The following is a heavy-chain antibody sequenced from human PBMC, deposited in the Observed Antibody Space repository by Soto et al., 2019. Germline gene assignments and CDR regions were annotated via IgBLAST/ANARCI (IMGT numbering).Heavy chain of an antibody. CDR2: ISSSGSTI. J-gene: IGHJ4*02. CDR3: AIVLTAMVTWYFDY. V-gene: IGHV3-11*01. CDR1: GFTFGDYY. D-gene: IGHD5-18*01. Sequence: GRSLRLSCAASGFTFGDYYRSWILQAPGKGLEWVSYISSSGSTIYYADSVKGRFTISRDNAKNSRSMQVISLRGEDTAVYYCAIVLTAMVTWYFDYWGQGTLVTVSS.